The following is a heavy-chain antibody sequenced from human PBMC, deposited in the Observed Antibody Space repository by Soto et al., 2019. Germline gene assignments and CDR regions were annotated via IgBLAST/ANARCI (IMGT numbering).Heavy chain of an antibody. CDR3: ATQDFRGTSGTT. D-gene: IGHD1-1*01. CDR1: VFSFINYA. J-gene: IGHJ4*02. Sequence: GWSLRLSCTSSVFSFINYAMGWVRQTPGKGLEWVSVISRVGGNIHYVESVKGRFTISRDNSKNTLYLQMDSLRVEDTAVYNCATQDFRGTSGTTWGQGTQVTVSS. CDR2: ISRVGGNI. V-gene: IGHV3-23*01.